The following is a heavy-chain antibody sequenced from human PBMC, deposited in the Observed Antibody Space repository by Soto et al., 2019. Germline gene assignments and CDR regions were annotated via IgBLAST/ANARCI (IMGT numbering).Heavy chain of an antibody. CDR3: ARVGTPLVTAGWFDP. CDR1: GGTLSTYA. Sequence: QLQLVQSGAEVQKPGSSVKVSCKASGGTLSTYAVTWVRQAPGQGLEWMGGLIPVLGTTTYAPKFQDRITITADETTNTDYLEVNSLRSEDTAVYYCARVGTPLVTAGWFDPWGQGTLVTVSS. D-gene: IGHD2-21*02. CDR2: LIPVLGTT. V-gene: IGHV1-69*01. J-gene: IGHJ5*02.